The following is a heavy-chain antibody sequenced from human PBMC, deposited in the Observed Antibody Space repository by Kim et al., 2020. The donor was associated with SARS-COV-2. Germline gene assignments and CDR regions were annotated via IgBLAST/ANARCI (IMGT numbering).Heavy chain of an antibody. CDR1: GFTFTSYW. CDR3: ASYSRSMRGYYMDV. CDR2: INSDGSST. D-gene: IGHD6-13*01. V-gene: IGHV3-74*01. Sequence: GGSLRLSCAVSGFTFTSYWMHWVRQAPGKGLVWVSRINSDGSSTSYADSVKGRFTISRDNAKNTLYLQMNSMRAEDTAVYYCASYSRSMRGYYMDVWGKGTTVTVSS. J-gene: IGHJ6*03.